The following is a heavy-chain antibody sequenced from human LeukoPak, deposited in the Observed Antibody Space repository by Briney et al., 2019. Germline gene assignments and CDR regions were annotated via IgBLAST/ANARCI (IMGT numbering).Heavy chain of an antibody. Sequence: PSQTLSLTCTVPGGSISSGSYYWSWIRQPAGKGLEWIGRIYTSGSTNYNPSLKSRVTISVDTSKNQFSLKLSSVTAADTAVYYCAREDIVGASPFDYWGQGTLVTVSS. D-gene: IGHD1-26*01. CDR3: AREDIVGASPFDY. V-gene: IGHV4-61*02. J-gene: IGHJ4*02. CDR2: IYTSGST. CDR1: GGSISSGSYY.